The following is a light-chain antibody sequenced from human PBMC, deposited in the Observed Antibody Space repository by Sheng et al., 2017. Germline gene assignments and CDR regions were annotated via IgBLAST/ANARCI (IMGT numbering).Light chain of an antibody. CDR2: EGT. V-gene: IGLV2-23*01. CDR3: CSYAGTGASVV. J-gene: IGLJ2*01. CDR1: SSDVGSYNL. Sequence: QSALTQPASVSGSPGQSITISCTGTSSDVGSYNLVSWYQQHPGKAPELMIYEGTKRPSGVSYRFSGSKSGNTASLTISGLQAEDEADYYCCSYAGTGASVVFGGGTKLTVL.